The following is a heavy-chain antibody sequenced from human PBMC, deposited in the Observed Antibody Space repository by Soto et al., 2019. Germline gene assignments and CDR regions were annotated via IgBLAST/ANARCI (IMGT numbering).Heavy chain of an antibody. CDR1: GFTVSSNY. CDR3: ARADEFDY. V-gene: IGHV3-66*01. J-gene: IGHJ4*02. CDR2: IYSGGST. Sequence: VGSLRLSCVASGFTVSSNYMSWVRQAPGKGLEWVSVIYSGGSTYYADSVKGRFTISRDNSKNTLDLQMDSLRAEDTAVYYCARADEFDYWGQGTLVTVSS.